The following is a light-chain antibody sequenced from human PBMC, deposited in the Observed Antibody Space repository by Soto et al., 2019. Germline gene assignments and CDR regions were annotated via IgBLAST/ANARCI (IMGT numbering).Light chain of an antibody. CDR1: QSVSSSY. CDR3: QQYGSSPLVT. CDR2: GAS. Sequence: VVLTQSPGTLSLSPGERATLSCRASQSVSSSYLAWYQQKPGQAPRLLIYGASSRATGIPDRFSGSGSGTDFTLTISRPEPEDFAVYYCQQYGSSPLVTFGQGTRLEIK. J-gene: IGKJ5*01. V-gene: IGKV3-20*01.